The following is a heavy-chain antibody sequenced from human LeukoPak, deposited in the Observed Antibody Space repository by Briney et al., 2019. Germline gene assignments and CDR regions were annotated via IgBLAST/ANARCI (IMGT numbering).Heavy chain of an antibody. J-gene: IGHJ4*02. D-gene: IGHD6-13*01. CDR2: ISGSGENT. Sequence: GGSLRLSCAASGFTFSSYAMSWVRQAPGKGLEWVSAISGSGENTFYADSVKGRFTISRDNSKNTLYLQMNSLRAEDTAVYYCAKTRPLDSSSWSHGDYWGQGTLVTVSS. CDR3: AKTRPLDSSSWSHGDY. CDR1: GFTFSSYA. V-gene: IGHV3-23*01.